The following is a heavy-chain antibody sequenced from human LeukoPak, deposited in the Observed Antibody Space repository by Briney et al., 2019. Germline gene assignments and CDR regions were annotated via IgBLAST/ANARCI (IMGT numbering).Heavy chain of an antibody. V-gene: IGHV4-34*01. J-gene: IGHJ4*02. CDR2: INHSGST. CDR3: ASSYYYDSSGYSLDY. D-gene: IGHD3-22*01. CDR1: GGSFCGYY. Sequence: ASETLSLTCAVYGGSFCGYYWSWIRQPPGKGLEWIGEINHSGSTNYNPSLKSRVTISVDTSKNQFSLKLSSVTAADTAVYYCASSYYYDSSGYSLDYWGQGTLVTVSS.